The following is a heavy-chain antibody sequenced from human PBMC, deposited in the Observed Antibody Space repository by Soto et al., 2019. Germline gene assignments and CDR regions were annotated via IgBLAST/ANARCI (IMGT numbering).Heavy chain of an antibody. CDR3: ATLRARITMIVVVHHWFDP. J-gene: IGHJ5*02. CDR2: ISTYNDNT. V-gene: IGHV1-18*01. CDR1: GYTFTSYG. D-gene: IGHD3-22*01. Sequence: ASVKVSCKASGYTFTSYGISWVRQAPGQGLEWMGWISTYNDNTIYAQKFQGRVTMTEDTSTDTAYMELSSLRSEDTAVYYCATLRARITMIVVVHHWFDPWGQGTLVTVSS.